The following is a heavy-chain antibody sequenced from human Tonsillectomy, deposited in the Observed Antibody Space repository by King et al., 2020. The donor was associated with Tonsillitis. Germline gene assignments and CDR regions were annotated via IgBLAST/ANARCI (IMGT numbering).Heavy chain of an antibody. V-gene: IGHV4-4*07. CDR3: ARDGADCSGGRCYNKYFYAMDV. J-gene: IGHJ6*02. CDR2: FFTGVIT. CDR1: GGSISSYY. Sequence: QLQESGPGLVKPSETLSLTCTVAGGSISSYYWSWIRQPAGEGLEWIGRFFTGVITNYNPPLTSRGPISVETSKNPFSLKLNSVTAADTAVYYCARDGADCSGGRCYNKYFYAMDVWGQGTTVTVSS. D-gene: IGHD2-15*01.